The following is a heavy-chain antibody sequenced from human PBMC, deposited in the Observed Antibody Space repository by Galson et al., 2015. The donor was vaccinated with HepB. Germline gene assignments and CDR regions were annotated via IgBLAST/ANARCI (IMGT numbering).Heavy chain of an antibody. CDR1: GYTFTSYA. J-gene: IGHJ4*02. V-gene: IGHV1-3*01. CDR2: INAGDGDT. D-gene: IGHD4-23*01. Sequence: SVKVSCKASGYTFTSYAMHWVRQAPGQRLEWMGWINAGDGDTKYSQKFQGRVTITRDTSASTAYMELSSLRSEDTAVYYCARDLRGAVAPGYWGQGTLVTVSS. CDR3: ARDLRGAVAPGY.